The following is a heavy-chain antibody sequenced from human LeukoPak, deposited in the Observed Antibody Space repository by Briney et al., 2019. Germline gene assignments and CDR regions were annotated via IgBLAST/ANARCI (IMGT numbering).Heavy chain of an antibody. V-gene: IGHV3-48*03. J-gene: IGHJ6*04. Sequence: GGSLRLSCAASGFTFSSYEMNWVRQAPGKGLEWVSYISSSGSTIYYADSVKGRFTISRDNAKNSLYLQMNSLRAKDTAVYYCAELGTTMIGGVWGKGTTVTISS. CDR1: GFTFSSYE. D-gene: IGHD3-10*02. CDR3: AELGTTMIGGV. CDR2: ISSSGSTI.